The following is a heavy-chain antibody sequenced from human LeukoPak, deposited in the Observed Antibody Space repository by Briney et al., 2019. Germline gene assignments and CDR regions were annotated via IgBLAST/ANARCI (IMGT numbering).Heavy chain of an antibody. CDR2: ISHSGSS. CDR3: ARGIFCGGRNQYIWFDL. Sequence: SETLSLTCAVYGGPFRGFFWSWIRQAPGKGLEWIGEISHSGSSNYNPSLKSRITISVDTSKSQFSLRLPSVTGSDTDVYSCARGIFCGGRNQYIWFDLWGQGTLVTVSS. J-gene: IGHJ5*02. D-gene: IGHD4-23*01. V-gene: IGHV4-34*01. CDR1: GGPFRGFF.